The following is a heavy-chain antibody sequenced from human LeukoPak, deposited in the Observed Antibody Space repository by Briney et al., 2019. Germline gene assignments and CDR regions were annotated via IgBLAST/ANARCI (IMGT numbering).Heavy chain of an antibody. D-gene: IGHD1-26*01. CDR1: GFSFSSYG. V-gene: IGHV3-30*02. Sequence: GGSLRLSCAASGFSFSSYGMHWVRQAPGKGLEWAAFIRSDGSNKYNADSVKGRFTISRDNSKNTLYLQMNSLRAEDTAVYYCAILGATTGFDYWGQGTLVTVSS. J-gene: IGHJ4*02. CDR3: AILGATTGFDY. CDR2: IRSDGSNK.